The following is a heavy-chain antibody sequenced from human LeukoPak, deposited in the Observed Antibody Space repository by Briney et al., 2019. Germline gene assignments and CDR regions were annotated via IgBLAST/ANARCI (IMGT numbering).Heavy chain of an antibody. CDR2: ISAYNGNT. J-gene: IGHJ5*02. Sequence: ASVKVSCKASGYTFTSYGISWVRQAPGQGLEGMGWISAYNGNTNYAQKLQGRVTMTTDTSTSTAYMELRSLRSDDTAVYYCAREEPFLGWFAWFDPWGQGTLVTVSS. CDR3: AREEPFLGWFAWFDP. V-gene: IGHV1-18*01. D-gene: IGHD3-3*02. CDR1: GYTFTSYG.